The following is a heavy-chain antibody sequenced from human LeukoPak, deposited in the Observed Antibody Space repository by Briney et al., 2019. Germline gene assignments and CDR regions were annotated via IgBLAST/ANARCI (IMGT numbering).Heavy chain of an antibody. CDR1: GFTFSSYA. CDR2: ISGSGGST. CDR3: AREGRYSSSWAFDY. D-gene: IGHD6-13*01. V-gene: IGHV3-23*01. J-gene: IGHJ4*02. Sequence: GGSLRLSCAASGFTFSSYAMSWVRQAPGKGLEWVSAISGSGGSTYYADSVKGRFTISRDNSKNTLYLQMNSLRVEDTAVYYCAREGRYSSSWAFDYWGQGTLVTVSS.